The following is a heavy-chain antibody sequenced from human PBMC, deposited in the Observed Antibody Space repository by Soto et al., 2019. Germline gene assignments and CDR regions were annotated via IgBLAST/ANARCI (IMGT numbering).Heavy chain of an antibody. Sequence: PGGSLRLSCAASGFTFSSYAMSWVRQAPGKGLEWVSAISGSGGSTYYADSVKGRFTISRDNSKNTLYLQTNSLRAEDTAVYYCAKLYCSGGSCYSLNWFDPWGQGTLVTVSS. CDR1: GFTFSSYA. CDR2: ISGSGGST. CDR3: AKLYCSGGSCYSLNWFDP. J-gene: IGHJ5*02. D-gene: IGHD2-15*01. V-gene: IGHV3-23*01.